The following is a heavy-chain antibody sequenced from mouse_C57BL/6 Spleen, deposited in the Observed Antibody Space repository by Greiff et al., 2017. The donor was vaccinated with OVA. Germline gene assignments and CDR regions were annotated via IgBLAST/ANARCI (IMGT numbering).Heavy chain of an antibody. Sequence: QVQLQQPGAELVKPGASVKLSCKASGYTFTSYWMQWVKQRPGQGLEWIGEIDPSDRYTNYNQKFKGKATLTVDTSSSTAYMQLSSLTSEDSAVYHCARSPNYYGSITRYFDVWGTGTTVTVSS. D-gene: IGHD1-1*01. CDR2: IDPSDRYT. J-gene: IGHJ1*03. V-gene: IGHV1-50*01. CDR3: ARSPNYYGSITRYFDV. CDR1: GYTFTSYW.